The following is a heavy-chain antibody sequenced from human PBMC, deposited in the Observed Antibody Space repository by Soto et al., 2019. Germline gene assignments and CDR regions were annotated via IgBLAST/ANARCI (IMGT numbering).Heavy chain of an antibody. CDR3: ARFSPPIDY. V-gene: IGHV4-59*01. CDR2: IYYSGST. J-gene: IGHJ4*02. Sequence: QVQLQESGPGLVKPSETLSLSCTVSGGSISSYYWSWIRQPPGKGLEWIGYIYYSGSTTYNPSLKRRVTISVDTSKNHFSLKLSSVTAADTAMYYCARFSPPIDYWGQGTLVTVSS. D-gene: IGHD3-3*02. CDR1: GGSISSYY.